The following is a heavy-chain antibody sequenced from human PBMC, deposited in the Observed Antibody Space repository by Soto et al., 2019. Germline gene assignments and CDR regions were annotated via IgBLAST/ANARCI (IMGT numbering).Heavy chain of an antibody. D-gene: IGHD3-10*01. Sequence: QVQLVQSGAEVKKPGSSVKVSCKASGGTFSSYAISWVRQAPGQGLEWMGGIIPIFGTANYAQKFQGRVTITADESTSTASMELSSLRSEDTAVYYCATPYYYGSGSDLYYYGMDVWGQGTTVTVSS. CDR3: ATPYYYGSGSDLYYYGMDV. V-gene: IGHV1-69*01. CDR1: GGTFSSYA. J-gene: IGHJ6*02. CDR2: IIPIFGTA.